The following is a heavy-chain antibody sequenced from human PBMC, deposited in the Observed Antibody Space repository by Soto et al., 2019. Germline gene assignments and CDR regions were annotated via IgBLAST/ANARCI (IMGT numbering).Heavy chain of an antibody. J-gene: IGHJ5*01. CDR3: STRAYDTNGYYRFDP. V-gene: IGHV4-34*01. D-gene: IGHD3-22*01. CDR2: INHSGRV. CDR1: GGSFSGHS. Sequence: SETLSLTCAVYGGSFSGHSWTWILQSPGKGLEWIGDINHSGRVNYSPSLKGRVTISLDTSKNQFSLTLSAVTAADTAMYYCSTRAYDTNGYYRFDPWGQGTLVTVSS.